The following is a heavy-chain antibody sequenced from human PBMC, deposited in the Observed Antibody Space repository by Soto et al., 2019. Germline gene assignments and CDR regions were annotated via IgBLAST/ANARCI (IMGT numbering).Heavy chain of an antibody. Sequence: QVQLVQSGAEVKKPGASVKVSCKASGYTFTSYAMHWVRQDPGQRLEWMGWINAGNGNTKYSQKFQGRVTITRDTSASTAYMELSSLRSEDTAVYYCARRQVAGTGVIDYWGQGTLVTVSS. J-gene: IGHJ4*02. D-gene: IGHD6-19*01. CDR1: GYTFTSYA. CDR3: ARRQVAGTGVIDY. CDR2: INAGNGNT. V-gene: IGHV1-3*01.